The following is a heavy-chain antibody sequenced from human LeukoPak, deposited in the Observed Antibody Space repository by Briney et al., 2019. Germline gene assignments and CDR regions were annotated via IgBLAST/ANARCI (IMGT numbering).Heavy chain of an antibody. CDR1: GGSISSYY. V-gene: IGHV4-4*07. CDR3: ARDRLLWFGELLQYWYFDL. CDR2: IYTSGST. Sequence: SETLSLTCTVSGGSISSYYWSWIRQPAGKGLEWIGRIYTSGSTNYNPSLKSRVTMSVDTSNNQFSLKLSSVTAADTAVYYCARDRLLWFGELLQYWYFDLWGRGTLVTVSS. J-gene: IGHJ2*01. D-gene: IGHD3-10*01.